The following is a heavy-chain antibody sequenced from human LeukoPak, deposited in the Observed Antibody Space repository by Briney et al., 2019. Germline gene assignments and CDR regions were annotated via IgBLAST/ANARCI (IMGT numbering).Heavy chain of an antibody. CDR3: ARGSSYLQT. J-gene: IGHJ4*02. V-gene: IGHV4-59*01. CDR2: IYYSGST. D-gene: IGHD2-15*01. Sequence: PSETLSLTCTVSGGSISSYAWSWIRQPPGKGLEWIGYIYYSGSTNYNPSLKSRVTISVDTSKNQFSLKLSSVTAADTAVYYCARGSSYLQTWGQGTLVTVSS. CDR1: GGSISSYA.